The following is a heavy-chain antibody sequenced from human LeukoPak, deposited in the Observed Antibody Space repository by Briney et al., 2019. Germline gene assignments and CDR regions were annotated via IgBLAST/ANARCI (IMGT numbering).Heavy chain of an antibody. CDR1: GFTFSSYA. CDR2: INSDGSST. Sequence: SGGSLRLSCAASGFTFSSYAMHWVRQAPGKGLVWVSRINSDGSSTSYADSVKGRFTISRDNAKNTLYLQMNSLRAEDTAVYYCARRGELLYRDYFDYWGQGTLVTVSS. D-gene: IGHD1-26*01. J-gene: IGHJ4*02. V-gene: IGHV3-74*01. CDR3: ARRGELLYRDYFDY.